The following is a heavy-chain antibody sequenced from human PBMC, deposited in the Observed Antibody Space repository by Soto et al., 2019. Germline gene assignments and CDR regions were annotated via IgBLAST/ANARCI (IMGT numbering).Heavy chain of an antibody. J-gene: IGHJ4*02. Sequence: EVQLVESGGGLVQPGGSLRLSCAASGFTFRTSWMSWVRQAPGKGPEWVASIGQDGAEKYYVDSVKGRFIISRDNAKTSLDLQMNSLGVEDSAMYYCATDDSLASWGQGTLVTVSS. CDR3: ATDDSLAS. CDR1: GFTFRTSW. V-gene: IGHV3-7*03. CDR2: IGQDGAEK. D-gene: IGHD5-18*01.